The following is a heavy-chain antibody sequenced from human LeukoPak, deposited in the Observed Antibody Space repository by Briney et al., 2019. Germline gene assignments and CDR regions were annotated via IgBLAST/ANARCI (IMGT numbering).Heavy chain of an antibody. CDR3: ARSSGLDY. V-gene: IGHV1-18*01. D-gene: IGHD5-12*01. CDR2: VSAYNGNT. J-gene: IGHJ4*02. CDR1: GYTFTNSG. Sequence: ASMKVSCKASGYTFTNSGISWVRQAPGQGLEWMGWVSAYNGNTNYAQRLQGRVTMTTDTSTSTAYMELRSLRSDDTAVYYCARSSGLDYWGQGTLVTVSS.